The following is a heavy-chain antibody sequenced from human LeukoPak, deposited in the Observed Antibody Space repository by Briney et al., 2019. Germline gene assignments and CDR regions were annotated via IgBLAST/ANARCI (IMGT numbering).Heavy chain of an antibody. CDR2: IRSKAYGGTT. D-gene: IGHD1-26*01. CDR3: TRGLKLWELADY. J-gene: IGHJ4*02. V-gene: IGHV3-49*04. CDR1: GFTFGDYA. Sequence: PGGSPRLSCTASGFTFGDYAMSWVRQAPGKGLEWVGFIRSKAYGGTTEYAASVKGRFTISRDDSKSIAYLQMNSLKTEDTAVYYCTRGLKLWELADYWGQGTLVTVSS.